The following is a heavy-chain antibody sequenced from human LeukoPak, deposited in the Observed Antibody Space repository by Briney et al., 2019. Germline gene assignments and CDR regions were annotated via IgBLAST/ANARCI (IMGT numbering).Heavy chain of an antibody. V-gene: IGHV4-39*07. CDR1: GGSISNTHYY. D-gene: IGHD4-23*01. CDR2: IHYSGTS. CDR3: ARLRWSRPVYYFDY. Sequence: SETLSLTCTVSGGSISNTHYYWGWIRQPPGKGLEWIGNIHYSGTSFYNPSLKSRVAISVDTSKNQFSLKLSSVTAADTAVYYCARLRWSRPVYYFDYWGQGTLVTVSS. J-gene: IGHJ4*02.